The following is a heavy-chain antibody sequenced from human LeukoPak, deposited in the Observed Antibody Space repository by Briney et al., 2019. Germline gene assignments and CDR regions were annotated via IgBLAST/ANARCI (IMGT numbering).Heavy chain of an antibody. D-gene: IGHD1-7*01. CDR3: ASSRGTGTRGKSDAFDT. V-gene: IGHV1-46*01. CDR2: INPSGGST. Sequence: ASVKVSCKASGYTFTSYYMHWVRQAPGQGLEWMGIINPSGGSTSYAQKFQGRVTMTRDTSTSTVYMELSSLRSEDTAVYYCASSRGTGTRGKSDAFDTWGQGTMVTVSS. CDR1: GYTFTSYY. J-gene: IGHJ3*02.